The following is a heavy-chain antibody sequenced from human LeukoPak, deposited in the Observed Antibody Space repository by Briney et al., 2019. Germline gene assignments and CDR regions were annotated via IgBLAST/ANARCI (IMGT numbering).Heavy chain of an antibody. J-gene: IGHJ4*02. CDR2: INHSGST. CDR3: ARALYYYDSSGYYDYYFDY. CDR1: GGSFSGYY. V-gene: IGHV4-34*01. Sequence: SETLSLTCAAYGGSFSGYYWSWIRQPPGKGLEWIGEINHSGSTNYNPSLKSRVTISVDTSKNQFSLKLSSVTAADTAVYYCARALYYYDSSGYYDYYFDYWGQGTLVTVSS. D-gene: IGHD3-22*01.